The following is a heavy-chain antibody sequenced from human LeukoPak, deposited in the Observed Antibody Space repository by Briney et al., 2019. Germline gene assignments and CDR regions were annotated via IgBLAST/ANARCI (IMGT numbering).Heavy chain of an antibody. CDR1: GGPIYSYY. V-gene: IGHV4-4*07. J-gene: IGHJ6*03. D-gene: IGHD3-22*01. Sequence: SETLSLTCTVSGGPIYSYYWSWIRQTAGKGLEWIGRLYPAVSPNYNPSLKSRVTMSVDTSKKQSALKLNTVTAPDTAGYYCARLRFYDSTGYSTGHYMDVWGKGTTVTASS. CDR2: LYPAVSP. CDR3: ARLRFYDSTGYSTGHYMDV.